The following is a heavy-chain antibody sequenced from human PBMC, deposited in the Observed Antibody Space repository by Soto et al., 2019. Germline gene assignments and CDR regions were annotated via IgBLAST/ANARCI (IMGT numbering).Heavy chain of an antibody. CDR3: ARDRGYCISTSCSFMDV. J-gene: IGHJ6*02. CDR1: GFTFSSYG. V-gene: IGHV3-33*01. D-gene: IGHD2-2*01. Sequence: QVQLVESGGGVVQPGRSLRLSCAASGFTFSSYGMHWVRQAPGKGLEWVAVIWYDGSNKYYADSVKGRFTISRDNSKNKLYLQMNSLRAEDTAVYYCARDRGYCISTSCSFMDVWGQGTTVTVS. CDR2: IWYDGSNK.